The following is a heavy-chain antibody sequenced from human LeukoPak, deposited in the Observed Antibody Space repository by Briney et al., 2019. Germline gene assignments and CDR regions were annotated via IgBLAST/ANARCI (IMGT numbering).Heavy chain of an antibody. CDR2: ISYDGSNK. D-gene: IGHD1-26*01. CDR1: GFTFSSYA. V-gene: IGHV3-30*04. CDR3: AKDSKIVGPTFRSYHYMDV. J-gene: IGHJ6*03. Sequence: TGGSLRLSCAASGFTFSSYAMHWVRQAPGKGLEWVAVISYDGSNKYYADSVKGRFTISRDNSKNTLHLQMNSLRAEDTAVYYCAKDSKIVGPTFRSYHYMDVWGKGTTVTVSS.